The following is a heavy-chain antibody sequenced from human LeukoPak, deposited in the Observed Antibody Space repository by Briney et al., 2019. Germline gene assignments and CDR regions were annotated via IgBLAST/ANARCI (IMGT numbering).Heavy chain of an antibody. J-gene: IGHJ6*03. CDR3: ARGAGRKNYYDSSGYYPPGYYYYYMDV. CDR2: MNPNSGNT. Sequence: ASVKVSCKASGYTFTSYDINWVRQATGQGLEWMGWMNPNSGNTGYAQKFQGRVTITRNTSISTAYMELSSLRSEDTAVYYCARGAGRKNYYDSSGYYPPGYYYYYMDVWGKGTTVTVSS. D-gene: IGHD3-22*01. V-gene: IGHV1-8*03. CDR1: GYTFTSYD.